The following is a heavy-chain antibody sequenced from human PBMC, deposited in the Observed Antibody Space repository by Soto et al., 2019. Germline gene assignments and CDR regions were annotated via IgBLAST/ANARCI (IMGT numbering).Heavy chain of an antibody. J-gene: IGHJ6*02. V-gene: IGHV1-69*13. D-gene: IGHD3-9*01. CDR3: ARGNDILTGYYSLYGMDV. Sequence: ASVKVSCKASGGTISSYAISWVRQAPGQELEWMGGIIPIFGTANYAQKFQGRVTITADESTSTAYMELSSLRSEDTAVYYCARGNDILTGYYSLYGMDVWGQGTTVTVSS. CDR2: IIPIFGTA. CDR1: GGTISSYA.